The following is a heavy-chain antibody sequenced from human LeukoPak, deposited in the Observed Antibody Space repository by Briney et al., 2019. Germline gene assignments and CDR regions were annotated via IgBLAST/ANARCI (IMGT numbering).Heavy chain of an antibody. D-gene: IGHD6-19*01. CDR3: ARALDSSGWNGRDY. Sequence: PGLSLRLSCVASGFSFNSYAMHWARQAPGKGLEWVAVISYDGSNKDYADSVKGRFTISRDKSKNTLYLQMNSLRPDDTAVYYCARALDSSGWNGRDYWGQGTLVTVSS. J-gene: IGHJ4*02. CDR1: GFSFNSYA. V-gene: IGHV3-30-3*01. CDR2: ISYDGSNK.